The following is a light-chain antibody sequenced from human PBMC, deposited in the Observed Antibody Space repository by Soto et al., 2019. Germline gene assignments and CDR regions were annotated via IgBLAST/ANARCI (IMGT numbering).Light chain of an antibody. V-gene: IGLV2-18*02. CDR1: SSDVGSYNR. J-gene: IGLJ1*01. CDR2: DVS. CDR3: SSYTTTSTYV. Sequence: QSVLTQPPSVSGSPGQSVAISCTGTSSDVGSYNRVSWYQQPPGTAPKLMIYDVSDRPPGVPDRFSGSKSGNTASLTISGLQAEDEADYYCSSYTTTSTYVFGTGTKVTV.